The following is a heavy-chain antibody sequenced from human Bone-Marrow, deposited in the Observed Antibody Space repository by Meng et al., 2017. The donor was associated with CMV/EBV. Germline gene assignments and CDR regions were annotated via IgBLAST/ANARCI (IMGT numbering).Heavy chain of an antibody. CDR1: GGSFIGYY. Sequence: HLQRWGAGLWKPSETLSLTCAVYGGSFIGYYWSWIRQPPGKGLEWIGEINHSGSTNYNPSLKSRVTISVDTSKNQFSLTLNSVTAADTATYYCAGSRPGGGACDYWGQGILVTVSS. CDR3: AGSRPGGGACDY. J-gene: IGHJ4*02. D-gene: IGHD3-16*01. V-gene: IGHV4-34*01. CDR2: INHSGST.